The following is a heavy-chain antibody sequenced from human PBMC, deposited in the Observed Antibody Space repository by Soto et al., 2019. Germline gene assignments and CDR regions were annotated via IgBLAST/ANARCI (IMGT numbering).Heavy chain of an antibody. D-gene: IGHD2-15*01. CDR1: GFTFSSYG. J-gene: IGHJ1*01. Sequence: GGSLRLSCAASGFTFSSYGMHWVRQAPGKGLEWVAVIWYDGSNKYYADSVKGRFTISRDNSKNTLYLQMNSLRAEDTAVYYCARGLRGYCSGGSCYPEYFQHWGQGTLVTVSS. V-gene: IGHV3-33*01. CDR3: ARGLRGYCSGGSCYPEYFQH. CDR2: IWYDGSNK.